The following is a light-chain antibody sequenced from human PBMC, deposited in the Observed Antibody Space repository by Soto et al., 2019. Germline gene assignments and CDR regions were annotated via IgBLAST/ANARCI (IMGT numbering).Light chain of an antibody. V-gene: IGKV3-20*01. CDR2: AAS. CDR1: QGVSRSY. CDR3: QQYGSSPPFA. Sequence: ESVLTQSPGTLSLSPGERATLFCRASQGVSRSYFAWYQQKPGQAPRLLIDAASSSATGVPDRFSGSGSGTDFPLTISRLEPEDFALYYCQQYGSSPPFAFGGGTKIEIK. J-gene: IGKJ4*01.